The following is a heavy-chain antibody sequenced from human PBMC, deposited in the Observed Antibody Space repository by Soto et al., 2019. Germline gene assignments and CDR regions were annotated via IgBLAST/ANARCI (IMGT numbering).Heavy chain of an antibody. J-gene: IGHJ6*02. CDR2: IKQDGSEK. V-gene: IGHV3-7*01. Sequence: PGGSLRLSCAASGFTFSSYWMSWVRQAPGKGLEWVANIKQDGSEKYYVDSVKGRFTISRDNAKNSLYLQMNSLRAEDTAVYYCARDLERDGPAYGMDVWGQGTTVTVSS. CDR1: GFTFSSYW. CDR3: ARDLERDGPAYGMDV. D-gene: IGHD1-1*01.